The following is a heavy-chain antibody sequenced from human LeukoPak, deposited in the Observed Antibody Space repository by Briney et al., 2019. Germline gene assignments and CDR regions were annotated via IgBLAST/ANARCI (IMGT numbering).Heavy chain of an antibody. V-gene: IGHV1-2*06. J-gene: IGHJ6*02. Sequence: GASVKVSCKASGYTFTGYYMHWVRQAPGQGLEWMGRINPNSGGTNYAQKFQGRVTMTRDTSISTAYMELSRLRSDDTAVYYCARAHYYGSGSYQLVNGMDVWGQGTTVTVSS. CDR2: INPNSGGT. CDR1: GYTFTGYY. D-gene: IGHD3-10*01. CDR3: ARAHYYGSGSYQLVNGMDV.